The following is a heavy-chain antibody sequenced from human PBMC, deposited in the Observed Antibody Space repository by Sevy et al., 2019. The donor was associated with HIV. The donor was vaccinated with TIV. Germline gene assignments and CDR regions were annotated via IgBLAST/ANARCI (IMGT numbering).Heavy chain of an antibody. J-gene: IGHJ4*02. D-gene: IGHD6-13*01. CDR1: GFTLRTYA. Sequence: GGSLRLSCAASGFTLRTYAMHWVRQAPGKGLEWVAVISYDGSNKYYADSVKGRFTISRDNSKNTLYLQMNSLRAEDTAVYYCARDLAATGNRFIDNWGQGTLVTVSS. CDR3: ARDLAATGNRFIDN. CDR2: ISYDGSNK. V-gene: IGHV3-30-3*01.